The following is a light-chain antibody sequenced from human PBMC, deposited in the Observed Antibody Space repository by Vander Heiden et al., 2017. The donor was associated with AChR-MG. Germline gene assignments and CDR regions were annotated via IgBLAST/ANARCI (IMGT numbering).Light chain of an antibody. V-gene: IGLV2-11*01. Sequence: QSALTQPRSVSGSPGQSVTISCTGTSSDVGGYNYVSWYQQHPGKAPKLMIYDVSKRPSGVPDRFSGSKSGNTASLTISGLQAEDEAVYYCCSYAGSSWVFGGGTKLTVL. CDR3: CSYAGSSWV. CDR1: SSDVGGYNY. J-gene: IGLJ3*02. CDR2: DVS.